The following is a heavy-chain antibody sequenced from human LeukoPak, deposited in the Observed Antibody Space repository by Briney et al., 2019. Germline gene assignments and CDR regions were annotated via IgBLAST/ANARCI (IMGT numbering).Heavy chain of an antibody. D-gene: IGHD3-16*01. Sequence: PGGSLRLSCAASGFTFSNYWMTWVRQAPEKGLEWVANIKQDGSEKYYVDSVKGRFTISRDNAKNSLYVQMDSLRAEDTAVYYCARGISSDHWGQGTQVTVSS. V-gene: IGHV3-7*01. CDR1: GFTFSNYW. J-gene: IGHJ4*02. CDR3: ARGISSDH. CDR2: IKQDGSEK.